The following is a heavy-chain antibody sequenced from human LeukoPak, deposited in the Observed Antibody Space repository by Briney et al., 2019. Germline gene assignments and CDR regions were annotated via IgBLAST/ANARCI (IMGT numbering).Heavy chain of an antibody. Sequence: SETLSLTSTVSGGSILDSTYYWAWIRQPPGKGLEWIATIFYSGNTHYNPSLKSRVTMSVDTVKNQFSLNLNSVTAADTAVYYCARQSSGYYYGWFDPWGQGTLVTVSS. CDR1: GGSILDSTYY. V-gene: IGHV4-39*01. J-gene: IGHJ5*02. CDR2: IFYSGNT. D-gene: IGHD3-22*01. CDR3: ARQSSGYYYGWFDP.